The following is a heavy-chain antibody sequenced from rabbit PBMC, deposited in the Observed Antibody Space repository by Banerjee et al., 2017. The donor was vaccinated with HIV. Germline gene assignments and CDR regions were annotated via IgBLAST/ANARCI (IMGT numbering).Heavy chain of an antibody. J-gene: IGHJ6*01. Sequence: QSLEESGGGLVKPGASLTLTCKASGIDFSSGYDMCWVRQAPGKGLEWIGCIDPALGSTYYASWVKGRFTISSHNAQNTLYLQLNSLTAADTATYFCARDGSNEDYGDLDLWGPGTLVPVS. D-gene: IGHD2-1*01. CDR3: ARDGSNEDYGDLDL. CDR1: GIDFSSGYD. V-gene: IGHV1S43*01. CDR2: IDPALGST.